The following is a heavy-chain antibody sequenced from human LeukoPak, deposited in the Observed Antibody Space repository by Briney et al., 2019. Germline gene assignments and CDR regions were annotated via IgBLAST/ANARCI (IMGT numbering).Heavy chain of an antibody. V-gene: IGHV3-30-3*01. J-gene: IGHJ4*02. Sequence: GGSLRLSCAASGFTFSSYAMHWVRQAPGKGLEWVAVISYDGSNKYYADSVKGRFTISRDNSKNTLYLQMNSLRAEDTAVYYCARVNYYYDSSGYSRRFDYWGQGTLVTVSS. D-gene: IGHD3-22*01. CDR3: ARVNYYYDSSGYSRRFDY. CDR1: GFTFSSYA. CDR2: ISYDGSNK.